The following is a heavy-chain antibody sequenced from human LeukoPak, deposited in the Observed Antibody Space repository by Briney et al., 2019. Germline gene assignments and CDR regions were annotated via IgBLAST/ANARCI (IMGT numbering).Heavy chain of an antibody. CDR1: GFAFTNYG. CDR3: ANEESYGGRVDY. CDR2: IWYDGSIK. Sequence: GGSLRLSCAASGFAFTNYGMHWVRQAPGKGLEWVAVIWYDGSIKYYADSVKGRFTISRDNSKNTLYLQMNSLRAEDTAVYYCANEESYGGRVDYWGQGTLVTVSS. D-gene: IGHD4-23*01. J-gene: IGHJ4*02. V-gene: IGHV3-33*06.